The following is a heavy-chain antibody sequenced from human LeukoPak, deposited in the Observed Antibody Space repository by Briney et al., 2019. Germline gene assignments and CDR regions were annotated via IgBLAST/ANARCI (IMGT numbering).Heavy chain of an antibody. CDR3: AKDIGSWELHLNFDY. D-gene: IGHD1-26*01. CDR2: ISYDGSNK. Sequence: GGSLRLSCAASGFTFSSYGMHWVRQAPGKGLEWVAVISYDGSNKYYADSVKGRFTISRDNSKNTLYLQMNSLRAEDTAVYYCAKDIGSWELHLNFDYWGQGTLVTVSS. V-gene: IGHV3-30*18. CDR1: GFTFSSYG. J-gene: IGHJ4*02.